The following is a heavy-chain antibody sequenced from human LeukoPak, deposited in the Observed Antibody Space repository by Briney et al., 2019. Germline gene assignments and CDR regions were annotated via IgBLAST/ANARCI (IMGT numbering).Heavy chain of an antibody. J-gene: IGHJ4*02. CDR2: IYYSGST. CDR3: AIARYCSGGSCYHFDY. V-gene: IGHV4-30-4*01. CDR1: GGSISSGDYY. Sequence: SQTLSLTCTVSGGSISSGDYYWSWIRQPPGKGLEWIGYIYYSGSTYYNPSLMSRVTISVDTSKNQFSLKLSSVTAADTAVYYCAIARYCSGGSCYHFDYWGQGTLVTVSS. D-gene: IGHD2-15*01.